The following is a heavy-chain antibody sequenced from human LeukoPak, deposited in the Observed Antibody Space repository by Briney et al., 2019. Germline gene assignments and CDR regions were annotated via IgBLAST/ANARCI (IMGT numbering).Heavy chain of an antibody. CDR2: INPNSGGT. CDR1: GGTFSSYA. D-gene: IGHD3-22*01. J-gene: IGHJ4*02. V-gene: IGHV1-2*02. CDR3: ARTDDSSGYYYPYYFDY. Sequence: ASVKVSCKASGGTFSSYAISWVRQAPGQGLEWMGWINPNSGGTNYAQKLQGRVTMTRDMSTTTVYMELGSLRSEDTAVYFCARTDDSSGYYYPYYFDYWGQGTLVTVSS.